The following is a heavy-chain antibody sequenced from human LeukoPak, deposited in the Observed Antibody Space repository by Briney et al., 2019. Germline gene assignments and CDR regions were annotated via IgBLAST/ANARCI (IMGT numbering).Heavy chain of an antibody. CDR2: ISYDGSNK. D-gene: IGHD3-22*01. CDR3: ARDLYYYDSSGYPLLLRPSDY. V-gene: IGHV3-30-3*01. J-gene: IGHJ4*02. Sequence: PGGSLRLSCAASGFTFSSYAMHWVRQAPGKGLEWVAVISYDGSNKYYADSVKGRFTISRDNSKNTLYLQMNSLRAEDTAVYYCARDLYYYDSSGYPLLLRPSDYWGQGTLVTVSS. CDR1: GFTFSSYA.